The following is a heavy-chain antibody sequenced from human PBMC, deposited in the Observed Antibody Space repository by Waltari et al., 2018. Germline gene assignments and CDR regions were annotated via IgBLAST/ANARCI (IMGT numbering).Heavy chain of an antibody. V-gene: IGHV3-15*01. CDR1: GFSFTYAW. CDR2: IKSYTSGGTT. D-gene: IGHD1-26*01. Sequence: EVQLVESGGGCVKRGGSLSLPCAASGFSFTYAWMSWFRQAPGKGLEWIGRIKSYTSGGTTDYAAPVKGRFTISKDDSKSTLFLEMSSLKTEDTAVYYCSADASELGQGELDYWGQGTLVTVSS. CDR3: SADASELGQGELDY. J-gene: IGHJ4*02.